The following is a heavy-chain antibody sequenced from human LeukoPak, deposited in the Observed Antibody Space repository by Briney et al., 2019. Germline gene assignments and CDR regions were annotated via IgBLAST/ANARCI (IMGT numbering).Heavy chain of an antibody. D-gene: IGHD3-22*01. J-gene: IGHJ4*02. CDR3: AKDGLYYDGSEHVYYFDS. V-gene: IGHV3-23*01. CDR2: IIYSGGAT. CDR1: GFTFSRSA. Sequence: GGSLRLSCAASGFTFSRSAMTWVRQGPGTGLEFVASIIYSGGATYYADSVKGRFTISRHNSKNTLYLQMNSLRAEDTALYYCAKDGLYYDGSEHVYYFDSWGQGTLVTVSS.